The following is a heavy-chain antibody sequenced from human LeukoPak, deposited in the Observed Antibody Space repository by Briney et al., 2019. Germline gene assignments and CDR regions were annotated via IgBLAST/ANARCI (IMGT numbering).Heavy chain of an antibody. D-gene: IGHD4-17*01. V-gene: IGHV4-34*01. CDR3: TRMTTGHDY. CDR1: GVSFEDYY. CDR2: ISHSGYT. J-gene: IGHJ4*02. Sequence: PSETLSLTCTVSGVSFEDYYWAWVRQTPGKALEWIGEISHSGYTNDSPSLKSRVTLSIDTSRKQFSLNLRSVTVADAGIYYCTRMTTGHDYWGQGTLVTVSS.